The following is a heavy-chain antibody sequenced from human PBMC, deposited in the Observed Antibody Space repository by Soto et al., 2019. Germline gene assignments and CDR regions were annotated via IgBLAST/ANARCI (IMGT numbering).Heavy chain of an antibody. Sequence: PGESLKISCKGSGYSFTSHWIGWVRQMPGKGLEWMGIIYPGDSDTRYSPSFQGQVTISADKSISTACLQWSSLKASDTAMYYCARLQAAAGDNDLTFDYWGQGTLVTVSS. D-gene: IGHD6-13*01. V-gene: IGHV5-51*01. CDR3: ARLQAAAGDNDLTFDY. J-gene: IGHJ4*02. CDR2: IYPGDSDT. CDR1: GYSFTSHW.